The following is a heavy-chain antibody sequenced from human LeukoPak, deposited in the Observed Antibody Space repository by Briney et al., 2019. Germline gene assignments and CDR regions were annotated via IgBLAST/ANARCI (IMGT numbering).Heavy chain of an antibody. Sequence: PGGSLRLSCAASGFTFSSYSMNWVRQAPGQGLEWVSSISSSSSYIYYAGSVKGRFTISRDNAKNSLYLQMNSLRAEDTAVYYCARARENRGYSYGYRYFDYWGQGTLVTVSS. J-gene: IGHJ4*02. V-gene: IGHV3-21*01. CDR2: ISSSSSYI. CDR3: ARARENRGYSYGYRYFDY. CDR1: GFTFSSYS. D-gene: IGHD5-18*01.